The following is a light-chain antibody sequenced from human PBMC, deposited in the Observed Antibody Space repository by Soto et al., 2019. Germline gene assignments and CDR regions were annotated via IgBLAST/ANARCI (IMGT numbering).Light chain of an antibody. V-gene: IGLV1-51*01. CDR1: SSNIGNNY. J-gene: IGLJ1*01. Sequence: QCLLTQPPSVSAAPGQKFTISCSGSSSNIGNNYVSWYQQLPGTAPKLLIYDNNKRPSGIPDRFSGSKSGTSATLGITGLQTGDEADYYCGPWDSSLSAGGVFGTGTKVTVL. CDR3: GPWDSSLSAGGV. CDR2: DNN.